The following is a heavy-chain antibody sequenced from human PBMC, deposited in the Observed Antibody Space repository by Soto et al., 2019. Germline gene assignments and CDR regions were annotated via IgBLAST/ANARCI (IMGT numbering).Heavy chain of an antibody. CDR1: GYTFTSYG. CDR3: ARNFIAVAGRDAFDI. Sequence: ASVKVSCKASGYTFTSYGISWVRQAPGQGLEWMGWISAYNGNTNYAQKLQGRATMTTDTSTSTAYMELRSLRSDDTAVYYCARNFIAVAGRDAFDIWGQGTMVTVSS. D-gene: IGHD6-19*01. CDR2: ISAYNGNT. V-gene: IGHV1-18*01. J-gene: IGHJ3*02.